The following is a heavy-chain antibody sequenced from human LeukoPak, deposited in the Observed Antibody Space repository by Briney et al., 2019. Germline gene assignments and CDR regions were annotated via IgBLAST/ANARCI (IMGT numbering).Heavy chain of an antibody. CDR1: GGTFSSYA. D-gene: IGHD2-8*01. J-gene: IGHJ1*01. Sequence: SVKVSCKASGGTFSSYAISWVRQAPGQGLEWMGRIIPIFGTANYAQKFQGRVTITTDESTSTAYMELSSLRSEDTAAYYCARDPIGVGYFQHWGQGTLVTVSS. V-gene: IGHV1-69*05. CDR2: IIPIFGTA. CDR3: ARDPIGVGYFQH.